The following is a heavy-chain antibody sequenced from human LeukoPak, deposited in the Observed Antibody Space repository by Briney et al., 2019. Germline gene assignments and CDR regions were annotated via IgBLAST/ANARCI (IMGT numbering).Heavy chain of an antibody. J-gene: IGHJ5*02. V-gene: IGHV3-30*18. CDR3: AKDRPWFDP. Sequence: GGSLRLSCAASGFTFSDYYMSWIRQAPGKGLEWVAVISYDGSNKYYADSVKGRFTISRDNSKNTLYLQMNSLRAEDTAVYYCAKDRPWFDPWGQGTLVTVSS. CDR1: GFTFSDYY. CDR2: ISYDGSNK.